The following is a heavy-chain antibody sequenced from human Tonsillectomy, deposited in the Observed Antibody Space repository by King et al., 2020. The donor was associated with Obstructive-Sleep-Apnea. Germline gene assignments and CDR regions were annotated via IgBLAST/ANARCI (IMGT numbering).Heavy chain of an antibody. J-gene: IGHJ4*02. CDR3: ARDYYDSSGLDY. V-gene: IGHV1-46*02. Sequence: QLVQSGAEVKKPGASVKVSCKASGYTFNSYYMHWVRQAPGQGLEWMGIINPSGGSTSYAQKFQGRVNMTRDTATSTVYMELSSLGSEDTAVYYCARDYYDSSGLDYWGQGTLVTVSS. CDR2: INPSGGST. D-gene: IGHD3-22*01. CDR1: GYTFNSYY.